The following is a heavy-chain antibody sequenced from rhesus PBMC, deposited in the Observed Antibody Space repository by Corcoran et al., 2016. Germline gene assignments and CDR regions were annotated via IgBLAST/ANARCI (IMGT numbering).Heavy chain of an antibody. D-gene: IGHD3-3*01. CDR3: ARGGTKYLARLDS. V-gene: IGHV4-122*02. CDR2: RTNSGKT. CDR1: GSSISSGSS. Sequence: QVQLQESGPGLVKPSATLSLTCAVSGSSISSGSSWSWIRQPQGKGLEWIGYRTNSGKTGKNPSHKSRFNISRDTSKNQLSLKLSSVTAADTAVYYWARGGTKYLARLDSWGQGVVVTVSS. J-gene: IGHJ6*01.